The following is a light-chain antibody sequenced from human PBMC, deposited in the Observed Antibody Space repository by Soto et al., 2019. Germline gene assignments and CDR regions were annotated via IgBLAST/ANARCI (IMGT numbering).Light chain of an antibody. CDR2: AAS. Sequence: DIQMTQSPSTLSASVGDRVTITCRASQSISSWLAWYQQKPGKAPKLLIYAASTLQSGVPSRFSGSGSGTGFTLTISCLQSEDFATYYCQQYYSYLITFGQGTRLEIK. V-gene: IGKV1-5*01. CDR3: QQYYSYLIT. CDR1: QSISSW. J-gene: IGKJ5*01.